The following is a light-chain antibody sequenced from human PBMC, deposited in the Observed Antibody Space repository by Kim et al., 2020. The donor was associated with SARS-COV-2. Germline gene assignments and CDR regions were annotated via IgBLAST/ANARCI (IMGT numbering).Light chain of an antibody. CDR1: QSVSSN. J-gene: IGKJ2*02. CDR3: QQYNNWLPCT. Sequence: EIVMTQSPATLSVSPGERATLSCRASQSVSSNLAWYQQKPGQAPRLLIYGASTRATGIPARFSGSGSGTEFTLTISSLQSEDFAVYYCQQYNNWLPCTFGQGTKLEI. V-gene: IGKV3-15*01. CDR2: GAS.